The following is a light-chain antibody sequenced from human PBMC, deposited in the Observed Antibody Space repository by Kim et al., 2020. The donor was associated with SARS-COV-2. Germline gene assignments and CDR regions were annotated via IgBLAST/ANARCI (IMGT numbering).Light chain of an antibody. V-gene: IGKV3-11*01. CDR1: QSVSSY. J-gene: IGKJ2*01. Sequence: EIVLTQSPATLSLSPGERATLSCRASQSVSSYLAWYQQKPGQAPRLLIYDASNRATGIPDRFSGSGSGTDFTLTISSLEPEDFAVYYCQQRSNWYTFGQGTKLEI. CDR2: DAS. CDR3: QQRSNWYT.